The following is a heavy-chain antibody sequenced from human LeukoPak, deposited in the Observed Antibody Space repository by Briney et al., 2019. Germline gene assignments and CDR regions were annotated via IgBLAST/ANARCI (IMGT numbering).Heavy chain of an antibody. CDR1: GGSFSGYY. V-gene: IGHV4-34*01. J-gene: IGHJ4*02. Sequence: PSETLSLTCAVYGGSFSGYYWSWIRQPPGKGLEWIGEINHSGSTNYNPSLKGRVTISVDTSKNQFSLKLSSVTAADTAVYYCARDSGTTVTMYYFDYWGQGTLVTVSS. CDR3: ARDSGTTVTMYYFDY. D-gene: IGHD4-17*01. CDR2: INHSGST.